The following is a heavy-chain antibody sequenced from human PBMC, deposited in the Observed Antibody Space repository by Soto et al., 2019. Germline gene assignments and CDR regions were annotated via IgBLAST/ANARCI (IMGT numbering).Heavy chain of an antibody. Sequence: QVQLVESGGGVVQPGRSLRLSCAASGFTFSSYGMHWVRQAPGKGLEWVAVIWYDGSNKYYVDSVKGRFTISRDNSKNTLYVQMNSLRAEDTAVDYCASAPEGDYLDYWGQGTLVTVSS. CDR1: GFTFSSYG. CDR2: IWYDGSNK. J-gene: IGHJ4*02. CDR3: ASAPEGDYLDY. V-gene: IGHV3-33*01.